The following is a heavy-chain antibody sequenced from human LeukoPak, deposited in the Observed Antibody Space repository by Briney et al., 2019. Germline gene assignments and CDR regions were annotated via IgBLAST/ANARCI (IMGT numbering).Heavy chain of an antibody. D-gene: IGHD3-10*01. V-gene: IGHV3-66*01. Sequence: GGSLRLSCAASGFTFSSYGMSWVRQAPGKGLEWVSVIYSGGSTYYADSVKGRFTISRDNSRNTLYLQMNSLRVEDTAVYYCARDRGFGEYAFDIWGQGTMVTVSS. CDR1: GFTFSSYG. J-gene: IGHJ3*02. CDR2: IYSGGST. CDR3: ARDRGFGEYAFDI.